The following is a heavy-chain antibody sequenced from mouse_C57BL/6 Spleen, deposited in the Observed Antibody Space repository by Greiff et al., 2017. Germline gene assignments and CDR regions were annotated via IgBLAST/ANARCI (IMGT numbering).Heavy chain of an antibody. D-gene: IGHD2-3*01. CDR3: ARRGLLQGMDY. CDR1: GYAFSSYW. CDR2: IYPGDGDT. Sequence: VHLVESGAELVKPGASVKISCKASGYAFSSYWMNWVKQRPGKGLEWIGQIYPGDGDTNYNGKFKGKATLTADKSSSTAYMQLSSLTSEDAAVYVCARRGLLQGMDYWGQGTSVTVSS. J-gene: IGHJ4*01. V-gene: IGHV1-80*01.